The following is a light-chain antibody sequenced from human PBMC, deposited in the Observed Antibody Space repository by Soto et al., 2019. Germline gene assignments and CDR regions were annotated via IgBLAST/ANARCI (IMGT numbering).Light chain of an antibody. CDR1: QSVSSY. Sequence: EIVLTQSPATLSLSPGERATLSCSSSQSVSSYLAWHQQKLGRTPRLLIYDASNMAPGIPARFSGSASGTDFSLTMSSPEPEDFAVYYCQQRSKWPSLTSGGGTKVEIK. V-gene: IGKV3-11*01. CDR3: QQRSKWPSLT. J-gene: IGKJ4*01. CDR2: DAS.